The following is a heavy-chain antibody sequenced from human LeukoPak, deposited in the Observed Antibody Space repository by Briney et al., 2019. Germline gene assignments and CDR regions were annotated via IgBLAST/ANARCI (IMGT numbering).Heavy chain of an antibody. CDR1: GFTLSSYG. J-gene: IGHJ4*02. CDR3: AKAPVRGVISHLDY. CDR2: IRYDGSNK. Sequence: GGSLRLSCAASGFTLSSYGMHWVRQAPGKGLEWVAFIRYDGSNKYYADSVKGRFTISRDNSENTLWLQMASLRAEDTGVYYCAKAPVRGVISHLDYWGQGTLVTVSS. V-gene: IGHV3-30*02. D-gene: IGHD3-10*01.